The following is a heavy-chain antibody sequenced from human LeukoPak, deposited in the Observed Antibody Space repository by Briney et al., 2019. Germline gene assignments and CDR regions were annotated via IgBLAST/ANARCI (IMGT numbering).Heavy chain of an antibody. CDR1: GGPISSYY. V-gene: IGHV4-59*01. CDR3: ASGLEWSFDY. D-gene: IGHD3-3*01. CDR2: IYYSGST. J-gene: IGHJ4*02. Sequence: PSETLSLTCTVSGGPISSYYWSWIRQPPGKGLEWIGYIYYSGSTNYNPSLKSRVTISVDTSKNQFSLKLSSVTAADTAVYYCASGLEWSFDYWGQGTLVTVSS.